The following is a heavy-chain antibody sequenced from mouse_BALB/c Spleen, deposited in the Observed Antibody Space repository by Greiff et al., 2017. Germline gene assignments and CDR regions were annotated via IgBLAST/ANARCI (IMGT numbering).Heavy chain of an antibody. CDR1: GFTFSSYA. Sequence: EVKLVESGGGLVKPGGSLKLSCAASGFTFSSYAMSWVRQSPEKRLEWVAEISSGGSYTYYPDTVTGRFTISRDNAKNTLYLEMSSLRSEDTAMYYCAREGYDDGHAMDYWGQGTSVTVSS. D-gene: IGHD2-2*01. CDR3: AREGYDDGHAMDY. CDR2: ISSGGSYT. J-gene: IGHJ4*01. V-gene: IGHV5-9-4*01.